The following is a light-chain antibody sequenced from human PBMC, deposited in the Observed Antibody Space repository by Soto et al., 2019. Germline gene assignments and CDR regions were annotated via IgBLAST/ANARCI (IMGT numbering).Light chain of an antibody. V-gene: IGLV2-14*03. Sequence: QSVLTQPASVSDSPGQSITISCTGTSSDVGGSNFVSWYQQHPGKPPKLIIYDVANRPSGVSNRFSGSKSGSTASLIISRLQTEDEADYYCVSYTSSTPYLFGTGSKVTVL. CDR2: DVA. CDR3: VSYTSSTPYL. CDR1: SSDVGGSNF. J-gene: IGLJ1*01.